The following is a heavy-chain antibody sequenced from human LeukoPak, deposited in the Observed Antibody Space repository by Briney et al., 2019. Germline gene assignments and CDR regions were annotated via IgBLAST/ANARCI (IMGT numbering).Heavy chain of an antibody. CDR3: AKASGGSGSYYANYFDY. D-gene: IGHD3-10*01. CDR1: GFTFSSYE. V-gene: IGHV3-48*03. Sequence: GGSLRLSCAASGFTFSSYEMNWVRQAPGKGLEWVSYISSSGSTIYYADSVKGRFTISRDNAKNSLYLQMNSLRAEDTAVYYCAKASGGSGSYYANYFDYWGQGTLVTVSS. CDR2: ISSSGSTI. J-gene: IGHJ4*02.